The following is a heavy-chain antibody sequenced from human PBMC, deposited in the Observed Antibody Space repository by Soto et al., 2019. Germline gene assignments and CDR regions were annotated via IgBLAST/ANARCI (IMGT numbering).Heavy chain of an antibody. J-gene: IGHJ4*02. V-gene: IGHV3-30-3*01. CDR2: ISYDGSNK. CDR3: ARHSGWPDY. D-gene: IGHD6-19*01. CDR1: GFTFSSYA. Sequence: QVQLVESGGGVVQPGRSLRLSCAASGFTFSSYAMHWXXXXXGKGLEWVAVISYDGSNKYYADSVKGRFTISRDNSXNXLXXXMNXLRAEDTAVYYCARHSGWPDYWGQGTLVTVSS.